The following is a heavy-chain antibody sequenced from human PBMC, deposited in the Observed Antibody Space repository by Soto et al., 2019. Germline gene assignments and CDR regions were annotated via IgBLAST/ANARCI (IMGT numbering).Heavy chain of an antibody. J-gene: IGHJ3*02. V-gene: IGHV3-23*01. D-gene: IGHD3-22*01. CDR3: ANTRTHYYDSSGYYVLSAFDI. CDR2: ISGRGGST. Sequence: GGSLRLSCAASGFTFSDYAMTWIRQAPGEGLEWVSSISGRGGSTYHADSVKGRFTISRDNSRDTVYLQMSSLRAEDTAIYYWANTRTHYYDSSGYYVLSAFDIWGQGTMVTVSS. CDR1: GFTFSDYA.